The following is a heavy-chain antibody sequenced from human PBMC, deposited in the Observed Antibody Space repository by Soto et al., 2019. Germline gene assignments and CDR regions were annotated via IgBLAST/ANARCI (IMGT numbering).Heavy chain of an antibody. CDR2: ISAYNGNT. J-gene: IGHJ6*02. CDR1: GYTFAYYG. CDR3: ARGGQECSSTGCSYNYDGMDV. V-gene: IGHV1-18*01. D-gene: IGHD2-2*01. Sequence: ASVKVSCKASGYTFAYYGIGWVRQAPGQGLEWLGWISAYNGNTHHAQNLQGRVTMTTDTSTSTAYMELRSLRSDDTAVYYCARGGQECSSTGCSYNYDGMDVWGQGTRVTVSS.